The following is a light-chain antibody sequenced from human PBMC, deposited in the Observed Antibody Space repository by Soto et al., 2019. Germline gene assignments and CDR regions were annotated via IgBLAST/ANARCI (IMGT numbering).Light chain of an antibody. CDR2: AAS. Sequence: DIQMTQSPSSVSASVGDRVTITCRASQGIGSWLVWYQQKPGKAPKFLIYAASNLQSGVPSRFSGSGSGTDFTLTISSLQPEDFATYYCQQPNSFPLTFGGGTKVEIK. V-gene: IGKV1-12*01. CDR1: QGIGSW. J-gene: IGKJ4*01. CDR3: QQPNSFPLT.